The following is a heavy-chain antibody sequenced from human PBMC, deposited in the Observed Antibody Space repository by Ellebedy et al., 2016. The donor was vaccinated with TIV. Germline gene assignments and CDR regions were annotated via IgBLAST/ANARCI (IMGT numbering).Heavy chain of an antibody. CDR2: ISYDGSNK. Sequence: PGGSLRLSCAASGFTFSSYAMHWVRQAPGKGLEWVAVISYDGSNKYYADSVKGRFTISRDNSKNTLYLQMNSLRAEDTAVYYCARAPLGDTTLGYWGQGTLVTVSS. J-gene: IGHJ4*02. V-gene: IGHV3-30-3*01. CDR1: GFTFSSYA. CDR3: ARAPLGDTTLGY. D-gene: IGHD7-27*01.